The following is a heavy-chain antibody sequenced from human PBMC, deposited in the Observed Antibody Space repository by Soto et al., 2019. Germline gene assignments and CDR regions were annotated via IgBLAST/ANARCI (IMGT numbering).Heavy chain of an antibody. D-gene: IGHD4-17*01. J-gene: IGHJ3*02. CDR3: ARPGDGDYFDRTGGAFDI. V-gene: IGHV4-39*01. CDR1: GGSISSSSYY. CDR2: IYYSGST. Sequence: QLQLQESGPGLVKPSETLSLTCTVSGGSISSSSYYWGWIRQPPGKGLEWIGSIYYSGSTYYNPSLKSRVTIAVDTSKNQFPLKLSSVTAAYTAVYYCARPGDGDYFDRTGGAFDIWGQGTMVTVSS.